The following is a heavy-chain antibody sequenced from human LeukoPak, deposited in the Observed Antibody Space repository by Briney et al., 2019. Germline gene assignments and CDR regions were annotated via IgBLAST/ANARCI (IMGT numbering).Heavy chain of an antibody. CDR1: GFTFSSYA. V-gene: IGHV3-23*01. Sequence: GGSLRLSCAASGFTFSSYAMSWVRQAPGEGLEWVSRIGGKTYYADSVKGRFTISRDNSKNTLFLQKDSLRAGDTALYYCAKEAGAGYGYGIDVWGQGTTVTVSS. J-gene: IGHJ6*02. D-gene: IGHD3-9*01. CDR2: IGGKT. CDR3: AKEAGAGYGYGIDV.